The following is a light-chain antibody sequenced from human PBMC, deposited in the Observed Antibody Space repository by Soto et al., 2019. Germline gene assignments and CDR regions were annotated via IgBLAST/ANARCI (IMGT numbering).Light chain of an antibody. CDR1: SGSVSTSYY. J-gene: IGLJ3*02. V-gene: IGLV8-61*01. CDR3: VLYMGGGIRV. Sequence: QTVVTQEPSISVSPGGTVTLTCGLSSGSVSTSYYASWYQQTPGQAPRTLIYSTNTRSSGVPDRFSGSILGNKAALTITGAQADDESDYYCVLYMGGGIRVFGGGTQLTVL. CDR2: STN.